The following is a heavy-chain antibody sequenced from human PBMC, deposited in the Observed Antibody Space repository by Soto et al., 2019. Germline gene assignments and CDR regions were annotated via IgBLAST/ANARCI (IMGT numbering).Heavy chain of an antibody. CDR3: ARLGRYYQSLDS. Sequence: PSETLSLTCTVSGGSFSPNYRSWIRQSPGKGLEWVGYIYYGGTTSYNPSLESRVTISLETSKSQFSLRLTSVTAADTAVYYCARLGRYYQSLDSWGPGTLVTVS. CDR1: GGSFSPNY. D-gene: IGHD3-10*01. J-gene: IGHJ5*01. CDR2: IYYGGTT. V-gene: IGHV4-59*08.